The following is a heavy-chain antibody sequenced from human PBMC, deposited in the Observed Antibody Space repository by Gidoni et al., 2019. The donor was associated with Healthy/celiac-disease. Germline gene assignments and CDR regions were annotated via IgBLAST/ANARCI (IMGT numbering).Heavy chain of an antibody. D-gene: IGHD2-21*02. V-gene: IGHV1-46*01. CDR2: INPSGGST. CDR3: ARGGGVTAILYYFDY. CDR1: Y. Sequence: YMHWVRQAPGQGLEWMGIINPSGGSTSYAQKFQGRVTMTRDTSTSTVYMELSSLRSEDTAVYYCARGGGVTAILYYFDYWGQGTLVTVSS. J-gene: IGHJ4*02.